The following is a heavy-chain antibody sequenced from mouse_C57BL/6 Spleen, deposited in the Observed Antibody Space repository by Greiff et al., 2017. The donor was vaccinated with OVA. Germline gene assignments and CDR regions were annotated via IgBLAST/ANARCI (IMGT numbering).Heavy chain of an antibody. CDR1: GYSITSGYY. Sequence: VQLQQPGPGLVKPSQSLSLTCSVTGYSITSGYYWNWIRQFPGNKLEWMGYISYDGSNNYNPSLKNRISITRDTSKNQFFLKLNSVTTEDTATYYCARAPYYFDYWGQGTTLTVSS. J-gene: IGHJ2*01. V-gene: IGHV3-6*01. CDR2: ISYDGSN. CDR3: ARAPYYFDY.